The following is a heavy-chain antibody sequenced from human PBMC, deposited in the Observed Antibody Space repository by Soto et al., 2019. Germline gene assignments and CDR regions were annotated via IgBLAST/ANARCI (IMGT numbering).Heavy chain of an antibody. D-gene: IGHD2-8*01. V-gene: IGHV1-69*01. CDR3: ASLSGVYAIPRTYFFDS. J-gene: IGHJ4*02. CDR2: IIPIFGTA. Sequence: QVQLVQSGAEVKKPGSSVKVSCKASGGTFSSYAISWVRQAPGQGLEWMGGIIPIFGTANYAQKFQGRVTITADESTSTAYMELSSLRSEDTAVYYCASLSGVYAIPRTYFFDSWGQGTLVTVSS. CDR1: GGTFSSYA.